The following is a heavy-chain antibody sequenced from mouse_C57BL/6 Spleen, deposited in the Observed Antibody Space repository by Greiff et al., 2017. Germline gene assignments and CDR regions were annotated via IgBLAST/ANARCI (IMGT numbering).Heavy chain of an antibody. D-gene: IGHD2-1*01. CDR1: GYTFTSYW. J-gene: IGHJ1*03. CDR2: IYPGSGST. V-gene: IGHV1-55*01. CDR3: ARMGGNYVRYFDV. Sequence: QVQLQQSGAELVKPGASVKMSCKASGYTFTSYWITWVKQRPGQGLEWIGDIYPGSGSTNYNEKFKSKATLTVDTSSSTAYMQLSSLTSEDSAVYYCARMGGNYVRYFDVWGTGTTVTVSS.